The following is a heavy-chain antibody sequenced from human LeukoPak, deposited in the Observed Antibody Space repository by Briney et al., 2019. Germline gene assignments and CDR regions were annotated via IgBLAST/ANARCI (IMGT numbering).Heavy chain of an antibody. Sequence: ASVKVSCKASGYTFTDYYMHWVRQAPGQGLEWMGWISAYNGNTNYAQKLQGRVTMTADTSTSTAYMELRSLRSDDTAVYYCARDAVTTNWFDPWGQGTLVTVSS. CDR3: ARDAVTTNWFDP. V-gene: IGHV1-18*04. CDR1: GYTFTDYY. J-gene: IGHJ5*02. CDR2: ISAYNGNT. D-gene: IGHD4-11*01.